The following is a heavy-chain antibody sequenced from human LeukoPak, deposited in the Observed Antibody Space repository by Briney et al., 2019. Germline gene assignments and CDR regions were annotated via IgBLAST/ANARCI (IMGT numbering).Heavy chain of an antibody. Sequence: GGSLRLSCAASGFTFSSYTMNWVRQAPGKGLEWVSIISSGSSYIHYADSVKGRFTISRDNAKNSLYLQMNSLRAEDTAVYYCVRDRYYVPDYWGQGTLVTVSS. CDR1: GFTFSSYT. V-gene: IGHV3-21*01. J-gene: IGHJ4*02. CDR3: VRDRYYVPDY. D-gene: IGHD3-10*02. CDR2: ISSGSSYI.